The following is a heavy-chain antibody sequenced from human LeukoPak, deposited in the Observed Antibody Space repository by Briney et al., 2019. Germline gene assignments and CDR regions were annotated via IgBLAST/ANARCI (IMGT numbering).Heavy chain of an antibody. CDR3: ARDPYSGSYGADYYYYMDV. V-gene: IGHV3-21*01. CDR2: ITSGSSHI. Sequence: PGGPLRLSCAASGFTFSTYSMNWVRQTPGQGLEWVSSITSGSSHIYYADSVKGRFTISRDNAKSSLYLQMNSLRAEDTAVYYCARDPYSGSYGADYYYYMDVWGKGTTVTISS. CDR1: GFTFSTYS. D-gene: IGHD1-26*01. J-gene: IGHJ6*03.